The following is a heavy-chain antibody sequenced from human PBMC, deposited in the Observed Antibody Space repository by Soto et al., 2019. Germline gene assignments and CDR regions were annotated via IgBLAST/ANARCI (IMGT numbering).Heavy chain of an antibody. V-gene: IGHV4-34*01. J-gene: IGHJ4*02. Sequence: SETLSLTCAVYGGSFSGYYWSWIRQPPGKGLEWIGEINHSGSTNYNPSLKSRVTISVDTSKNQFSLKLSSVTAADTAVYYYARGRCSGGSCYSSSVEGYFDYWGQGTLVTVSS. CDR3: ARGRCSGGSCYSSSVEGYFDY. CDR1: GGSFSGYY. D-gene: IGHD2-15*01. CDR2: INHSGST.